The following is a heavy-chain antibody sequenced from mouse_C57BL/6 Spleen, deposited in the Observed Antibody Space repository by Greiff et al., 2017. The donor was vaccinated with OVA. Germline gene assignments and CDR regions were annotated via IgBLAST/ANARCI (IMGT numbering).Heavy chain of an antibody. Sequence: EVKLMESGGGLVQPGGSLKLSCAASGFTFSDYYMYWVRQTPEKRLEWVAYISNGGGSTYYPDTVKGRFTISRDNAKNTLYLQMSRLKSEDTAMYYCARRYSNYDYFDYWGQGTTLTVSS. CDR2: ISNGGGST. J-gene: IGHJ2*01. V-gene: IGHV5-12*01. CDR1: GFTFSDYY. CDR3: ARRYSNYDYFDY. D-gene: IGHD2-5*01.